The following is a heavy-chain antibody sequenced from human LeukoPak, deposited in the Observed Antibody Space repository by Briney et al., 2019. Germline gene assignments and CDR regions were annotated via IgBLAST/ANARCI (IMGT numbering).Heavy chain of an antibody. CDR3: ARSLPYGTTWYGRSDF. CDR2: IRQDGDTK. V-gene: IGHV3-7*03. D-gene: IGHD6-13*01. CDR1: GLPFNAYW. J-gene: IGHJ4*02. Sequence: GGSLRLSCAASGLPFNAYWMTWVRQAPGKGLEGVANIRQDGDTKYYVDSVKGRFTISRDNAMNSLYLQMNSLRAEDTAIYYCARSLPYGTTWYGRSDFWGQGTLVTVSS.